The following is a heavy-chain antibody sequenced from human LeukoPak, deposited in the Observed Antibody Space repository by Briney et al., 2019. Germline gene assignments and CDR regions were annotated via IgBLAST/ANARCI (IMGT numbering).Heavy chain of an antibody. V-gene: IGHV1-18*01. CDR1: GYTFTSYG. J-gene: IGHJ4*02. Sequence: ASVKVSCKTSGYTFTSYGISWVPQAPGQGLEWMGWISAYNGNTNYAQKLQGRATMTTDTSTSTAYMELRSLRSDDTAVYYCTRRAKDYYDSSGYSYWGQGTLVTVSS. D-gene: IGHD3-22*01. CDR3: TRRAKDYYDSSGYSY. CDR2: ISAYNGNT.